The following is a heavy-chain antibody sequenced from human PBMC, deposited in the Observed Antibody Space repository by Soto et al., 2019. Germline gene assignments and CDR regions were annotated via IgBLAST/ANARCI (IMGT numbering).Heavy chain of an antibody. CDR1: GFSFSSAW. V-gene: IGHV3-7*03. Sequence: EVQLVESGGGLVQPGGSLRLSCAVSGFSFSSAWMTWTRQAPGKGLERVAIMNEDGSERYYVDSVKGRFTIFRDNAKNALFLQMNSLRVEDTAVYFCARDRAYSRFDYWGQGSLVTVSS. CDR2: MNEDGSER. D-gene: IGHD4-4*01. J-gene: IGHJ4*02. CDR3: ARDRAYSRFDY.